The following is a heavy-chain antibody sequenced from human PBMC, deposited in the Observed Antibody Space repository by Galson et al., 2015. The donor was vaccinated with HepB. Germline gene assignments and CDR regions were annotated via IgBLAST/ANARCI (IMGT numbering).Heavy chain of an antibody. J-gene: IGHJ6*03. Sequence: SLRLSCAASGFSFSSYSMNWVRQAPGKGLEWVSSISGSSSYIYYAHSGKGRFTLSSDNAKTSLYLQMNSLGAEDTAVYYCARGGSGSLHYYYYMGVWGNGTTVTVSS. CDR2: ISGSSSYI. CDR1: GFSFSSYS. D-gene: IGHD3-10*01. CDR3: ARGGSGSLHYYYYMGV. V-gene: IGHV3-21*01.